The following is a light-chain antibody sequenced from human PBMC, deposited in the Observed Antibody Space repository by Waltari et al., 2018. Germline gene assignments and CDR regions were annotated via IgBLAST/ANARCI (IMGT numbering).Light chain of an antibody. CDR2: WAS. CDR1: SVLYSSDNKNY. V-gene: IGKV4-1*01. J-gene: IGKJ3*01. Sequence: SVLYSSDNKNYFAWFQHKPGLPPKLLIYWASTRESGVPDRFSGSGSETDFTLTISSLQAEDVAVYYCQQYYSTPFTFGPGTKVDIK. CDR3: QQYYSTPFT.